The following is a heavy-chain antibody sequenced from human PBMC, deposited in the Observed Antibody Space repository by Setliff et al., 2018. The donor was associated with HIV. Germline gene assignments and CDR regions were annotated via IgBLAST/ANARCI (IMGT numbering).Heavy chain of an antibody. J-gene: IGHJ4*02. V-gene: IGHV4-31*03. Sequence: ASETLSLTCTVSGGSISSGGYYWSWIRHHPGKGLEWIGYIHYSGNTYYNPSLKSRLTMSVDTSKNQFSLELTSLTAADTAVYYCATRPRIAARPFDYWGQGMLVTVSS. CDR3: ATRPRIAARPFDY. CDR2: IHYSGNT. D-gene: IGHD6-6*01. CDR1: GGSISSGGYY.